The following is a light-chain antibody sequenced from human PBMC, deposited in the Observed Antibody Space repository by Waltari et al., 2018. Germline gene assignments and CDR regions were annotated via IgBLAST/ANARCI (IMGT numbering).Light chain of an antibody. CDR1: HTIIRW. Sequence: DIQMNQSPSTLSASVGASVTITCRASHTIIRWVAWYQQKPGKAPYLLIYKASALQSGVPSRFSGSGSGSEFTLTISRLQPDDSAIYYCQQYNTYPRTFGQGTKVEIK. J-gene: IGKJ1*01. CDR2: KAS. V-gene: IGKV1-5*03. CDR3: QQYNTYPRT.